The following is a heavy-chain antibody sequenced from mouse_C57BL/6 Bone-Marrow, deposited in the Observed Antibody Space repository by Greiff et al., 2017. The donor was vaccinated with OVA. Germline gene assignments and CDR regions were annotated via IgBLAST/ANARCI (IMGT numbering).Heavy chain of an antibody. CDR1: GYTFTDYY. CDR2: INPYNGGT. V-gene: IGHV1-19*01. J-gene: IGHJ2*01. CDR3: ARWNMEGGFDY. Sequence: VQLQQSGPVLVKPGASVKMSCKASGYTFTDYYMNWVKQSHGKSLEWIGVINPYNGGTSYNQKFKGKATLTVDKSSSTAYMELNSLTSEDSAVYSCARWNMEGGFDYWGQGTTLTVSS. D-gene: IGHD1-1*02.